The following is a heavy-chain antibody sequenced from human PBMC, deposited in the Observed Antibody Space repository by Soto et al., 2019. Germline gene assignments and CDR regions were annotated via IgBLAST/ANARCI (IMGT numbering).Heavy chain of an antibody. CDR3: GRGVYSDSSGYSGY. V-gene: IGHV3-48*02. CDR1: GFTVSSYT. J-gene: IGHJ4*02. CDR2: ISTSGTTI. Sequence: GGSLRLSCAASGFTVSSYTMNWVRQAPGKGLEWVSSISTSGTTIYYADSVRGRFTISRDNAKSSLYLQMNSLRDEDTTLYYCGRGVYSDSSGYSGYWGQGTLVTVSS. D-gene: IGHD3-22*01.